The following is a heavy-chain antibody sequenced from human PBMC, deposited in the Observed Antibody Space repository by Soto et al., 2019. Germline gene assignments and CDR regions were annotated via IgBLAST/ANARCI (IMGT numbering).Heavy chain of an antibody. CDR2: IYTSGST. J-gene: IGHJ6*02. CDR3: ARDSFYGIAVAGTGASGYYYYYGMDV. V-gene: IGHV4-4*07. CDR1: GGSISSYY. Sequence: QVQLQESGPGLVKPSETLSLTCTVSGGSISSYYWSWIRQPAGKGLEWIGRIYTSGSTNYNPSLKSRVTRSVDTSKNQFSLKLSSVTAADTAVYYCARDSFYGIAVAGTGASGYYYYYGMDVWGQGTTVTVSS. D-gene: IGHD6-19*01.